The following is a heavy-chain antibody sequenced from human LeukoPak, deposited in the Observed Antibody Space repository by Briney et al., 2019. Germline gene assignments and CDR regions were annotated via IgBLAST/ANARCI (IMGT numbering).Heavy chain of an antibody. Sequence: PGGSLRLSCAASGFTFNNYAMIWVRQAPGKGLEWVSVISGSGNSTYYADSVKGRFTISRDNSKNTLYLQMNSLRGEDTAVYHYVKDNSSWYWYFDLWGRGTLVTVSS. CDR3: VKDNSSWYWYFDL. V-gene: IGHV3-23*01. J-gene: IGHJ2*01. CDR2: ISGSGNST. D-gene: IGHD2-2*01. CDR1: GFTFNNYA.